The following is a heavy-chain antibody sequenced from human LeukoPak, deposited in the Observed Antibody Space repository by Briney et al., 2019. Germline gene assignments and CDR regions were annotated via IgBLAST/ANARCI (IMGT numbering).Heavy chain of an antibody. J-gene: IGHJ4*02. CDR3: AKPFDPLGYYFDY. Sequence: ETGGSLRLSCAASGVTFSSYGMHWVRQAPGKGLEWVAVISYDGSNKYYADSAKGRFTISRDNSKNTLYLQMNSLRAEDTAVYYCAKPFDPLGYYFDYWGQGTLVTVSS. CDR2: ISYDGSNK. D-gene: IGHD7-27*01. V-gene: IGHV3-30*18. CDR1: GVTFSSYG.